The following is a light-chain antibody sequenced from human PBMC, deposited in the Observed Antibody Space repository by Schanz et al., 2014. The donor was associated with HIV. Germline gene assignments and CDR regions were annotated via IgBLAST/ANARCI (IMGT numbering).Light chain of an antibody. CDR1: QNITDH. CDR2: AAT. J-gene: IGKJ5*01. Sequence: DIQMAQSPSSLSASLGDRVAITCRASQNITDHLTWYQQKTGRPPKLLIYAATVLHPGVPSRFSGSGSGTDFTLTITNLHPEDFALYFCQQSFTTPSITFGQGTRLEIK. V-gene: IGKV1-39*01. CDR3: QQSFTTPSIT.